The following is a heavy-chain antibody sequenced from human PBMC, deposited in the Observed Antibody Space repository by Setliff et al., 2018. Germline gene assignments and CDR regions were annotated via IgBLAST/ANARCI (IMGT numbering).Heavy chain of an antibody. V-gene: IGHV1-46*01. D-gene: IGHD3-22*01. J-gene: IGHJ3*02. CDR3: ARDVFPYHYEGAFDI. CDR2: XXXXXXXX. Sequence: ASVKVSCKASGYTFTSHYMHWVRQAPGLGXXXXXXXXXXXXXXXXXQXFXXRVTMTRDTSTSTVYMDMSSLRSEDTAVYYCARDVFPYHYEGAFDIWGQGTMVTVSS. CDR1: GYTFTSHY.